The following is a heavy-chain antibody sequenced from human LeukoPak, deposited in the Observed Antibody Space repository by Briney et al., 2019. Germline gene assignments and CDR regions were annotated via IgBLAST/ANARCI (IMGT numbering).Heavy chain of an antibody. CDR2: ISDSGNTI. CDR3: ATSRSFDY. V-gene: IGHV3-11*01. CDR1: GFPFSDYY. Sequence: GGSLRLSCAASGFPFSDYYMSWIRQAPGKGLEWVSYISDSGNTIYYADSVKGRFTISRDNAKNSLYLQVNSLRSEDTAVYHCATSRSFDYWGQGTLVTVSS. J-gene: IGHJ4*02.